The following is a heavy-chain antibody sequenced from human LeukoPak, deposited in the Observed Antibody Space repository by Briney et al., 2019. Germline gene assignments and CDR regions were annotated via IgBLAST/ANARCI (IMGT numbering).Heavy chain of an antibody. CDR1: GYTFTGYY. D-gene: IGHD3-3*01. J-gene: IGHJ4*02. Sequence: GASVKVSCKASGYTFTGYYMHWVRQATGQGLEWMGWMNPNSGNTGYAQKFQGRVTMTRNTSISTAYMELSSLRSDDTAVYYCARGNYNFWSGLDYWGQGTVVTVSS. V-gene: IGHV1-8*02. CDR3: ARGNYNFWSGLDY. CDR2: MNPNSGNT.